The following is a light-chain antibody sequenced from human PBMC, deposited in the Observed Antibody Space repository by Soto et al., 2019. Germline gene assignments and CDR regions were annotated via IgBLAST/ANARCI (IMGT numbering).Light chain of an antibody. J-gene: IGKJ1*01. CDR2: GAF. CDR1: QSVSSN. CDR3: QQYNGWPLT. V-gene: IGKV3-15*01. Sequence: IVVTLSPVTLSVSLGERDTLSCRSSQSVSSNLAWYQQKPGQAPSLLIYGAFTRATGIPARFSGTGSGTEFTLTISSLESEDFALYYCQQYNGWPLTFGQGTKVDIK.